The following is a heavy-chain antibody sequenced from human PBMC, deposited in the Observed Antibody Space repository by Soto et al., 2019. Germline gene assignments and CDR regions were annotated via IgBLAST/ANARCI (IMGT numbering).Heavy chain of an antibody. CDR3: ARGFGGYDFFDS. V-gene: IGHV4-30-4*01. D-gene: IGHD5-12*01. Sequence: QVQLQESGPGLVKPLQTLSLTCTVSGGSISSGDYYWSWIRQPPGKGLEWIGNIAYGGSSYYNPSLKSRLSISVDTSKIQFSLKLSSVTAADTAVYYCARGFGGYDFFDSWGQGTLVTVSS. CDR2: IAYGGSS. J-gene: IGHJ4*02. CDR1: GGSISSGDYY.